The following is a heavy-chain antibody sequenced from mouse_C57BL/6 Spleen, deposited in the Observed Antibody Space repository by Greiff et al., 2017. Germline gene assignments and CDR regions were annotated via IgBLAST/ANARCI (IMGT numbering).Heavy chain of an antibody. CDR3: TGYFYYYGSSPFAY. D-gene: IGHD1-1*01. CDR1: GFTFSNYW. Sequence: EVNVVESGGGLVQPGGSMKLSCVASGFTFSNYWMNWVRQSPEKGLEWVAQIRLKSDNYATHYAESVKGRFTISRDDSKSSVYLQMNNLRAEDTGIYYCTGYFYYYGSSPFAYWGQGTLVTVSA. CDR2: IRLKSDNYAT. J-gene: IGHJ3*01. V-gene: IGHV6-3*01.